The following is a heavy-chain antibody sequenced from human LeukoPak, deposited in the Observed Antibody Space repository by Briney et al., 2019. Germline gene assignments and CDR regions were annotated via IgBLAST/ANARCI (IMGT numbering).Heavy chain of an antibody. Sequence: GGSLRLSCAASGFTFSSYAMSWVRQAPGKGLEWVSSISGSGGSTYYADSVKGRFTISRDNSKNTLYLQMNSLRAEDTAVYYCAKTTTVTNYYFDYWGQGTLVTVSS. V-gene: IGHV3-23*01. J-gene: IGHJ4*02. CDR3: AKTTTVTNYYFDY. CDR2: ISGSGGST. CDR1: GFTFSSYA. D-gene: IGHD4-11*01.